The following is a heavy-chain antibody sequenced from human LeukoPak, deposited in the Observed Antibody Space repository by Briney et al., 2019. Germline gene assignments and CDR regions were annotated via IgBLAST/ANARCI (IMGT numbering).Heavy chain of an antibody. CDR2: ISAYNGNT. CDR3: AREYYDSSGYYYAF. D-gene: IGHD3-22*01. CDR1: GYTFTSYG. J-gene: IGHJ4*02. V-gene: IGHV1-18*01. Sequence: GASVKVSCKASGYTFTSYGISWVRQAPGQGLEWMGWISAYNGNTNYAQKLQGRVTMTTDTSTSIAYMELRSLRSDDTAVYYCAREYYDSSGYYYAFWGQGTLVTVSS.